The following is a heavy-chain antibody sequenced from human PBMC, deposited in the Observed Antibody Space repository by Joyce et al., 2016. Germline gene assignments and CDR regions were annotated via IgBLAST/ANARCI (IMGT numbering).Heavy chain of an antibody. CDR3: AKILTATYSSGWFLDY. Sequence: QVQLVESGGGVVQPGRSLRLSCAASGLTLSNYGVHWVRQAPGEGLEGVAVISYDGMYTYYADSGKGRFTISKDNSKNTLFLEMNSLRAEDTAVYYCAKILTATYSSGWFLDYWGQGTLVTVSS. J-gene: IGHJ4*02. CDR2: ISYDGMYT. V-gene: IGHV3-30*18. CDR1: GLTLSNYG. D-gene: IGHD6-25*01.